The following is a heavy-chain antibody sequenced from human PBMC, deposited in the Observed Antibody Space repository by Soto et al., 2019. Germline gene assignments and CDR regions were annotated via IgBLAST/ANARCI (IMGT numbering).Heavy chain of an antibody. V-gene: IGHV1-69*13. CDR3: ASSTAAGTFGST. D-gene: IGHD6-13*01. CDR1: GGTFSSYA. J-gene: IGHJ5*02. CDR2: IIPIFGTA. Sequence: SVKVSCKASGGTFSSYAISWVRQAPGQGLEWMGGIIPIFGTANYAQKFQGRVTITADESTSTAYMELSSLRSEDTAVYYCASSTAAGTFGSTWGQGTLVTVSS.